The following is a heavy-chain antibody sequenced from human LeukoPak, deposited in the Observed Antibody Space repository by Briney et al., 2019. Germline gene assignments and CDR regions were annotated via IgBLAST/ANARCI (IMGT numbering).Heavy chain of an antibody. CDR2: IRYDGSRK. D-gene: IGHD2/OR15-2a*01. CDR3: ARADYFLYYYYMDV. J-gene: IGHJ6*03. Sequence: GGSLRLSCAASGFIFSSYGMHWVRQAPDKGLEWVAFIRYDGSRKYYADSVKGRFTISRDNSKNTLYLQMNSLRAEDTAVYYCARADYFLYYYYMDVWGKGTTVTVSS. CDR1: GFIFSSYG. V-gene: IGHV3-30*02.